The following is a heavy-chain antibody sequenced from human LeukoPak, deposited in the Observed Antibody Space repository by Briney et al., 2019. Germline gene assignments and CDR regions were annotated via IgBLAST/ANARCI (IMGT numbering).Heavy chain of an antibody. Sequence: QPGGSLRLSCEASGFSLSSYEMHWVRQAPGKGLEWVSHISSRGSTIYYADSVKGRFTISRDNAKNSLYLQMNSLRAEDTAVYYCARVGWVLRYAFDIWGQGTMVTVSS. CDR1: GFSLSSYE. D-gene: IGHD3-16*01. J-gene: IGHJ3*02. V-gene: IGHV3-48*03. CDR2: ISSRGSTI. CDR3: ARVGWVLRYAFDI.